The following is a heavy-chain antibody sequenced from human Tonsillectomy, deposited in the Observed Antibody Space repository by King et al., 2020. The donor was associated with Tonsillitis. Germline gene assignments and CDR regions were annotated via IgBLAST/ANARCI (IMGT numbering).Heavy chain of an antibody. Sequence: VQLVESGGGLVKPGGSLRVSCAASGFTFSTYSMHWVRQAPGKGLEWVSSISSSGSHIFYADSLKGLFTISRDNTENSLFLQMDGLRAEDTAVYYCARTYGSGTYSYAVRGKGTTVTVSS. V-gene: IGHV3-21*01. J-gene: IGHJ6*04. D-gene: IGHD3-10*01. CDR1: GFTFSTYS. CDR2: ISSSGSHI. CDR3: ARTYGSGTYSYAV.